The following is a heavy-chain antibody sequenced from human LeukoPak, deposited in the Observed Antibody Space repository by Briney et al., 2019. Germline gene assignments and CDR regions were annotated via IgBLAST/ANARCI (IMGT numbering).Heavy chain of an antibody. CDR1: GFTFSSYA. V-gene: IGHV3-23*01. D-gene: IGHD4-17*01. CDR2: ISGSGGST. Sequence: PGGSLRLSCAASGFTFSSYAMSWVRQAPGKGLEWVSAISGSGGSTYYADSVKGRFTTSRDNSKNTLYLQMNSLRAEDTAVYYCAKDSSSLTTVTTSVDYWGQGTLVTVSS. J-gene: IGHJ4*02. CDR3: AKDSSSLTTVTTSVDY.